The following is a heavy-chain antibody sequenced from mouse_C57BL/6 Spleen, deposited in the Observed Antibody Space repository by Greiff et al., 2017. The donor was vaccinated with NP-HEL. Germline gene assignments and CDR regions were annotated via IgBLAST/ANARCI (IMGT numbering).Heavy chain of an antibody. V-gene: IGHV3-6*01. CDR2: ISYDGSN. Sequence: EVQLQQSGPGLVKPSQSLSLTCSVTGYSITSVYYWNWIRQFPGNKLEWMGYISYDGSNNYNPSLKNRISITRDTSKNQFFLKLNSVTTEDTATYYCARDSNFHYFDYWGQGTTLTVSS. D-gene: IGHD2-5*01. CDR3: ARDSNFHYFDY. J-gene: IGHJ2*01. CDR1: GYSITSVYY.